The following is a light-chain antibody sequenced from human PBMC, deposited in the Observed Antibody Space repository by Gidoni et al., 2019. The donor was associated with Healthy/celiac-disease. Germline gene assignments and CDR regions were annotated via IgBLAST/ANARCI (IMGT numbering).Light chain of an antibody. V-gene: IGKV3-20*01. CDR2: GAS. J-gene: IGKJ1*01. CDR1: QRVSSSY. Sequence: EIVLTQSPGTLSLSPGERATLSCRASQRVSSSYLAWYQQKPGQAPRLLIYGASSRATGIPDRFSGSGSGTDFTLTISRLEPEDFAVYYCQQYGSSPQTFGQETKVEIK. CDR3: QQYGSSPQT.